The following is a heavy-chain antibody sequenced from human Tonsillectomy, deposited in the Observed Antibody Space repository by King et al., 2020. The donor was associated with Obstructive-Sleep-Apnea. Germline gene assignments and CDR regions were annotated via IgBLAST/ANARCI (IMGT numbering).Heavy chain of an antibody. CDR2: IDPSDSYT. CDR3: ARPGYDSSGYIPY. J-gene: IGHJ4*02. V-gene: IGHV5-10-1*03. Sequence: VQLVESGAEVKKPGESLRISCKGSGYSFTSYWISWVRQMPGKGLEWMGKIDPSDSYTNYSPSFQGHVTISADKSISTAYLQWSSLKASDTSMYYCARPGYDSSGYIPYWGQGTLVTVSS. D-gene: IGHD3-22*01. CDR1: GYSFTSYW.